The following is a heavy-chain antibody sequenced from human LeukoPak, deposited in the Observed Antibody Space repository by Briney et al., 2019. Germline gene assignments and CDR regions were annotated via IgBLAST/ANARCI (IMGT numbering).Heavy chain of an antibody. CDR2: IYYSGTT. V-gene: IGHV4-59*01. CDR1: GGSISSYY. D-gene: IGHD3-10*01. J-gene: IGHJ4*01. CDR3: ARVSGSYYFDY. Sequence: SETLSLTCTVSGGSISSYYWSWIRQPPGKGLEWIGYIYYSGTTNYNPSLTSRVTISVDTSKNQFSLKVSSVTAADTAVYYCARVSGSYYFDYWGQGTLVTVSS.